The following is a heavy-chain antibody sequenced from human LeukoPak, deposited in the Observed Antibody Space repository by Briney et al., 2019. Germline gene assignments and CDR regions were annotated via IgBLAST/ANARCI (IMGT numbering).Heavy chain of an antibody. D-gene: IGHD6-13*01. V-gene: IGHV3-7*01. J-gene: IGHJ4*02. CDR3: ARDIAPGGLFFDY. CDR2: IKYVGSEN. CDR1: GLTLSSYW. Sequence: GGSVRLFCAASGLTLSSYWMSWVRQAAGKGLEWVAYIKYVGSENDYVDSVKGSFTISRDNAKNSMYLQMSSLRAEDTAVYYCARDIAPGGLFFDYWSQGRLVTASS.